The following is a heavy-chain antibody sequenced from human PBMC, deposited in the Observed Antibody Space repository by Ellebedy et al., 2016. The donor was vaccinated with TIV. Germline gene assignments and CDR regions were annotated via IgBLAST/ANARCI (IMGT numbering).Heavy chain of an antibody. J-gene: IGHJ4*02. CDR3: ARRGSSTEYYFDY. V-gene: IGHV4-34*01. Sequence: SETLSLTCAVYGGSFSGYYWSWIRQPPGKGLEWIGEINHSGSTNYNPSLKSRVTISVDTSKNQFSLKLSSVTAADTAVYYCARRGSSTEYYFDYWGQGTLVTVSS. D-gene: IGHD2-2*01. CDR1: GGSFSGYY. CDR2: INHSGST.